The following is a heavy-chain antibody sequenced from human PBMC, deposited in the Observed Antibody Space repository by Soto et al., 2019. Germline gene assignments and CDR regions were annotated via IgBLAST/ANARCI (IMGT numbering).Heavy chain of an antibody. V-gene: IGHV3-21*01. D-gene: IGHD3-10*01. J-gene: IGHJ6*02. CDR1: GFTFSSYS. CDR2: ISSSSSYI. CDR3: ARDGGRLWFGELLYREYYYYGMDV. Sequence: GGSLRLSCAASGFTFSSYSMNWVRQAPGKGLEWVSSISSSSSYIYYADSVKGRFTISRDNAKNSLYLQMNSLRAEDTAVYYCARDGGRLWFGELLYREYYYYGMDVWGQGTTVTVSS.